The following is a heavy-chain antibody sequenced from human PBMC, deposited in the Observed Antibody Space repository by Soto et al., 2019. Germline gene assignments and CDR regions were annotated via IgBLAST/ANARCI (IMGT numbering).Heavy chain of an antibody. Sequence: SETLSLTCTVSGGSISSSSYYWGRIRQPPGKGLEWIGSIYYSGSTYYNPSLKSRVTISVDTSKNQFSLKLSSVTAADTAVYYCARAREGQQWLVLNWFDPWGQGTLVTVSS. V-gene: IGHV4-39*01. CDR2: IYYSGST. CDR1: GGSISSSSYY. CDR3: ARAREGQQWLVLNWFDP. D-gene: IGHD6-19*01. J-gene: IGHJ5*02.